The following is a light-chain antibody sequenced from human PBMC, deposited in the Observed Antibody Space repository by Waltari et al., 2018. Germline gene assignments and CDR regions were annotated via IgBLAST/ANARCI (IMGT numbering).Light chain of an antibody. V-gene: IGLV2-8*01. CDR1: SSDVGGNKH. Sequence: QSALTQPPSASGSPGQSVTISGSGSSSDVGGNKHFSWYQQHPGKAPRLLIYEVNKRPSGVPDRFSGSKSGTTASLTVSGLQVEDEADYYCSSYGGTNILVFGGGTKLTV. CDR2: EVN. CDR3: SSYGGTNILV. J-gene: IGLJ2*01.